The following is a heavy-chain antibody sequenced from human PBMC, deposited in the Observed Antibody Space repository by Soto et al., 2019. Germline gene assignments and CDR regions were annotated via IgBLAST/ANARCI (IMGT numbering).Heavy chain of an antibody. Sequence: GGSLRLSCAASGFTFSSYEMNWVRQAPGKGLEWVSYISSSGSTIYYADSVKGRFTISRDNAKNSLYLQMNSLRAEDTAVYYCARERCSTSCYFDYWGQGTLVTVSS. CDR3: ARERCSTSCYFDY. J-gene: IGHJ4*02. CDR1: GFTFSSYE. CDR2: ISSSGSTI. V-gene: IGHV3-48*03. D-gene: IGHD2-2*01.